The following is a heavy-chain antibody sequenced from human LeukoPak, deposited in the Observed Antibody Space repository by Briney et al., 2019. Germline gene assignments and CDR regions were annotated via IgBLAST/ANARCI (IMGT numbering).Heavy chain of an antibody. CDR2: IYYSGST. CDR1: GGSISSYY. Sequence: SETLSLTCTVSGGSISSYYWSWIRQPPGKGLEWIGYIYYSGSTNYNPSLKSRVTISVDTSKNQFSLKLSSVTAADTAVYYCARVEGHDFWSGQDAFDIWGQGTPVTVSS. CDR3: ARVEGHDFWSGQDAFDI. D-gene: IGHD3-3*01. V-gene: IGHV4-59*01. J-gene: IGHJ4*02.